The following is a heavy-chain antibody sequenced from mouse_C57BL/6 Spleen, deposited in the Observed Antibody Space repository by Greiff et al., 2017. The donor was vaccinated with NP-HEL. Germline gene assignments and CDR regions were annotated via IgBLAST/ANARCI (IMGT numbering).Heavy chain of an antibody. J-gene: IGHJ4*01. D-gene: IGHD2-5*01. Sequence: QVQLQQPGAELVKPGASVKMSCKASGYTFTSYWITWVKQRPGQGLEWIGDIYPGSGSTNYNEKFKSKATLTVDTSSSTAYMQLSSLTSEDSAVYFCARRRTYSNYGEGAMDYWGQGTSVTVSS. CDR3: ARRRTYSNYGEGAMDY. V-gene: IGHV1-55*01. CDR1: GYTFTSYW. CDR2: IYPGSGST.